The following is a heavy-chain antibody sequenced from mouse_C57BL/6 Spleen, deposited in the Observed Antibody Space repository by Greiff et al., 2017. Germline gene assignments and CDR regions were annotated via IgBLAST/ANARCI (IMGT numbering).Heavy chain of an antibody. CDR3: VATVARYWYFDV. D-gene: IGHD1-1*01. Sequence: EVQLQESGGGLVQPKGSLKLSCAASGFSFNTYAMNWVRQAPGKGLAWVARIRSKSNNYATYYADSVKDRFTISRDDSESMLYLQMNNLKTEDTAMYYCVATVARYWYFDVWGTGTTVTVSS. V-gene: IGHV10-1*01. CDR1: GFSFNTYA. J-gene: IGHJ1*03. CDR2: IRSKSNNYAT.